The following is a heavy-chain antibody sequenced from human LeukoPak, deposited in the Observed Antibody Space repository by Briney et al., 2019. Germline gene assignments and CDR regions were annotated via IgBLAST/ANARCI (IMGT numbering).Heavy chain of an antibody. CDR3: ARGPPYCSSTSCYLDAAFDI. J-gene: IGHJ3*02. CDR2: IKQDGSEK. Sequence: GGSLRLSCAASGFTFSSYWMSWVRQAPGKGLEWVANIKQDGSEKYYVDSVKGRFTISRDNAKNSLYLQMNSLRAEDTAVYYCARGPPYCSSTSCYLDAAFDIWGQGTMVTVSS. V-gene: IGHV3-7*01. CDR1: GFTFSSYW. D-gene: IGHD2-2*01.